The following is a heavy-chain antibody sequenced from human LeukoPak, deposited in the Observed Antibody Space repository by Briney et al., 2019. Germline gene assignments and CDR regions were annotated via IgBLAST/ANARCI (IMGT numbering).Heavy chain of an antibody. D-gene: IGHD3-22*01. CDR3: ARDKFYYDSSGYPDY. V-gene: IGHV3-9*01. CDR1: GFTFDDYA. Sequence: GGSLRLSCAASGFTFDDYAMHWVRQAPGKGLEWVSGISWNSGKIGYADSVKGRFTISRDNAKNSLYLQMNSLRAEDTAVYYCARDKFYYDSSGYPDYWGQGTLVTVSS. J-gene: IGHJ4*02. CDR2: ISWNSGKI.